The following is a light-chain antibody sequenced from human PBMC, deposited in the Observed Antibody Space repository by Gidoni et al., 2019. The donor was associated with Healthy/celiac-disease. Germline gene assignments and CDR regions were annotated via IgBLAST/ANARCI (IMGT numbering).Light chain of an antibody. V-gene: IGKV3-15*01. CDR1: QSVNSN. J-gene: IGKJ2*01. Sequence: EIVMTQSPATLSVSPGERATLSCRANQSVNSNLAWYQQKPGQAPRLLIYGASTRATGIPARFSGSGSGTEFTLTISSLQSEDFAVYYCQQDNNWPPVYTFGQGTKLEIK. CDR3: QQDNNWPPVYT. CDR2: GAS.